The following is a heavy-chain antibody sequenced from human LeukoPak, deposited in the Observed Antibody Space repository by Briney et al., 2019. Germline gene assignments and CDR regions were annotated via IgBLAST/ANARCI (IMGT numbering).Heavy chain of an antibody. CDR3: ARLKRYCSVSSCYLNWLDP. Sequence: SEALSLTCSVSGGSISSSDYHWGWIRQPPGKGLEWIGNLYYGGSTSYNPSLKSRVTISVDTSKNQFSLKLSSVTAADTAVYYCARLKRYCSVSSCYLNWLDPWGQGTLVTVSS. V-gene: IGHV4-39*01. J-gene: IGHJ5*02. CDR2: LYYGGST. CDR1: GGSISSSDYH. D-gene: IGHD2-15*01.